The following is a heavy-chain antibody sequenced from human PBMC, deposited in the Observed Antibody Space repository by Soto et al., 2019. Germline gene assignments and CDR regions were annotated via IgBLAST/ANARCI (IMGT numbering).Heavy chain of an antibody. D-gene: IGHD2-2*01. CDR2: LSGSGGST. V-gene: IGHV3-23*01. CDR3: AKDTVPVATPWFDP. Sequence: GGSLRLSCAASGFTFSNYAMSWVRQAPGKGLEWVSTLSGSGGSTYYADSVKGRFTISRDNSKNTLYLQMNSLRAEDTAVYYCAKDTVPVATPWFDPWGQGTLVTAPQ. CDR1: GFTFSNYA. J-gene: IGHJ5*02.